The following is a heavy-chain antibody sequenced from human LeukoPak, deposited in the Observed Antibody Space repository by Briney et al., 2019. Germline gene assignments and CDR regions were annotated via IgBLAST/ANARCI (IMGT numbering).Heavy chain of an antibody. CDR2: INHRGST. CDR3: AREGMERAFDI. CDR1: GGSFSGYY. J-gene: IGHJ3*02. D-gene: IGHD1-1*01. Sequence: RSSETLSLTCGVYGGSFSGYYWSWIRQPPGKGLEWIGEINHRGSTNYNPSLKSRVTISVDTSKNQFSLKLSSVTAADTAVYYCAREGMERAFDIWGQGTMVTVSS. V-gene: IGHV4-34*01.